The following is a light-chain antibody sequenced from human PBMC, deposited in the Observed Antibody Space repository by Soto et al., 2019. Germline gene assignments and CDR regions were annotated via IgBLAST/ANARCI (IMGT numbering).Light chain of an antibody. CDR3: TSFTTTTTLDV. Sequence: QSVLTQPASVSGSPGQSVTISCTGTSSDVGRSNYVSWYQQHPNNAPKLIIFEVSHRPTGVSNRFSGSKSGHTASLTISGLQSEDEADYFCTSFTTTTTLDVFGTGTRSPS. V-gene: IGLV2-14*01. J-gene: IGLJ1*01. CDR1: SSDVGRSNY. CDR2: EVS.